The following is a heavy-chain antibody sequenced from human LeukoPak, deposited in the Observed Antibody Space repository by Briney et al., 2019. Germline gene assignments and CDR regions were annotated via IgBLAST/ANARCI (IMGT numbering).Heavy chain of an antibody. CDR1: GFTFSSYE. CDR2: ISSSGSTI. J-gene: IGHJ4*02. Sequence: GGSLRLSCAASGFTFSSYEMNWVRQAPGKGLEWVSYISSSGSTIYYADSVKGRFTISRDNAKNSLYLQMNSLRAEDTAVYYCARHRGSYYYDSIGWGQGTLVTVSS. D-gene: IGHD3-22*01. CDR3: ARHRGSYYYDSIG. V-gene: IGHV3-48*03.